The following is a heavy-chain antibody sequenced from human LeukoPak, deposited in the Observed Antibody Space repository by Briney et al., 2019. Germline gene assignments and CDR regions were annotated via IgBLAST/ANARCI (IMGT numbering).Heavy chain of an antibody. Sequence: PGGSLRLSCAASGFTFSSYSMNWVRQAPGKELEWVSSISSSSIYIYYAGSVKGRFTISRDNAKNSLYLQMNSLRAEDTAVYYCARGTTGLDYWGQGTLVTVSS. V-gene: IGHV3-21*01. CDR3: ARGTTGLDY. CDR2: ISSSSIYI. D-gene: IGHD2/OR15-2a*01. J-gene: IGHJ4*02. CDR1: GFTFSSYS.